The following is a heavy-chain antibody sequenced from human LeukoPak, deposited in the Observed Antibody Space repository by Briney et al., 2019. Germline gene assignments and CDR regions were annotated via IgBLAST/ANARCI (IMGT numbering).Heavy chain of an antibody. CDR3: AKDVTRILSSAYYSYYFDH. CDR2: ISGSGGST. V-gene: IGHV3-23*01. D-gene: IGHD3-22*01. J-gene: IGHJ4*02. Sequence: GGSLRLSCAASGFTFSNYAMSWVRQAPGKGLEWVSAISGSGGSTFYADSVKGQLTISRDNSKNTVYLQMNSLRAEDTAVYYCAKDVTRILSSAYYSYYFDHWGQGTLVTVSS. CDR1: GFTFSNYA.